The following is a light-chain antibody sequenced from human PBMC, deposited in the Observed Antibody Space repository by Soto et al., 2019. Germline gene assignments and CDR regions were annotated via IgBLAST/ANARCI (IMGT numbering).Light chain of an antibody. V-gene: IGKV3-15*01. CDR2: SAS. Sequence: VLTQSPGTVSLSPGERATLSCRASQSISTFLAWYQQKPGHTPRLLIYSASIGATGTPARFSGSGSGSDFTLTISSLQSEDFAVYYCQQYNKWPLTFGPGTKVDIK. J-gene: IGKJ3*01. CDR1: QSISTF. CDR3: QQYNKWPLT.